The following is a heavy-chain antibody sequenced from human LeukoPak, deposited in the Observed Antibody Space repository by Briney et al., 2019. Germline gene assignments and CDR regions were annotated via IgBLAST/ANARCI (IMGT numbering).Heavy chain of an antibody. CDR3: AVSYSSSSGTNFDY. V-gene: IGHV1-2*02. CDR1: GYTFTGYY. J-gene: IGHJ4*02. D-gene: IGHD6-6*01. CDR2: INPNSGGT. Sequence: ASVKVSCKASGYTFTGYYMHWVRQAPGQGLEWMGWINPNSGGTNYAQKFQGRVTMTRDTSISAAYMELSRLRSDDTAVYYCAVSYSSSSGTNFDYWGQGTLVTVSS.